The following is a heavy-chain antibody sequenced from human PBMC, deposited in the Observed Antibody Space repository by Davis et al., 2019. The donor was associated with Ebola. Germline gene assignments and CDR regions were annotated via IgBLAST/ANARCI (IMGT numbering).Heavy chain of an antibody. CDR2: IWYDGSNK. J-gene: IGHJ6*02. V-gene: IGHV3-33*01. CDR3: ARGHDILTGHSRDGMDV. D-gene: IGHD3-9*01. Sequence: GESLKISCAASGFTFSSYGMHWVRQAPGKGLEWVAVIWYDGSNKYYADSVKGRFTMSRDNSKKTLYLQMNSLRIDDTAVYYCARGHDILTGHSRDGMDVWGQGTTVTVSS. CDR1: GFTFSSYG.